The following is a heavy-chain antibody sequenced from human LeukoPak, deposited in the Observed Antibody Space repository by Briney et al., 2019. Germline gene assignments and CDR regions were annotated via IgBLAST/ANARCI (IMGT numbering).Heavy chain of an antibody. D-gene: IGHD3-9*01. CDR1: GYSFTSYW. CDR3: ARLSYDILTGYMGSADY. CDR2: IYPGDSDT. V-gene: IGHV5-51*01. Sequence: GESLKISCKGSGYSFTSYWIGWVRQMPGKGLEWMGIIYPGDSDTRYSPSFQGQVTISADKSISTAYLQWSSLKASDTAMYYCARLSYDILTGYMGSADYWGQGTLVTVSS. J-gene: IGHJ4*02.